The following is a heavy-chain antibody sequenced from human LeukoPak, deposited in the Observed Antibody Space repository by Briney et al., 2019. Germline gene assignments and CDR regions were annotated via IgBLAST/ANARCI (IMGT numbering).Heavy chain of an antibody. CDR1: GYTFTSSG. CDR2: ISAYNGNT. CDR3: ARDTIFGVVPPTYYCMDV. V-gene: IGHV1-18*01. J-gene: IGHJ6*03. Sequence: GASVKVSCKASGYTFTSSGISWVRQAPGQGLEWMGWISAYNGNTNYAQKLQGRVTLTTDTSTSTAHMELRSLRSDDTAVYYCARDTIFGVVPPTYYCMDVWGKGTTVTVSS. D-gene: IGHD3-3*01.